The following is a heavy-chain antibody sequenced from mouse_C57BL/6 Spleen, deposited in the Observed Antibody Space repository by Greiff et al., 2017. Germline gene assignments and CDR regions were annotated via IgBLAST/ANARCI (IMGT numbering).Heavy chain of an antibody. CDR1: GYTFTDYE. CDR3: TGDYSNYVRYFDV. Sequence: VQLQQSGAELVRPGASVTLSCKASGYTFTDYEMHWVKQTPVHGLEWIGAIDPETGGTAYNQKFKGKAILTADKSSSTAYMELRSLTSEDSAVYYCTGDYSNYVRYFDVWGTGTTVTVSS. CDR2: IDPETGGT. V-gene: IGHV1-15*01. D-gene: IGHD2-5*01. J-gene: IGHJ1*03.